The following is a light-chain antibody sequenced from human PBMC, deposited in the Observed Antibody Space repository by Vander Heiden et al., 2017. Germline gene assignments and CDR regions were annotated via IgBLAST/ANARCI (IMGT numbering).Light chain of an antibody. V-gene: IGLV1-51*02. CDR2: END. Sequence: QPVLTQPPSVSAAPGQKVTISCTGSSSNIGSDYVSWYQQIPGTAPKLIIYENDKRHTGMPDRFSGSKSGMSATLDITGLQTGDEADYYCGAWDSSLNNWLFGGGTKLTVL. J-gene: IGLJ3*02. CDR1: SSNIGSDY. CDR3: GAWDSSLNNWL.